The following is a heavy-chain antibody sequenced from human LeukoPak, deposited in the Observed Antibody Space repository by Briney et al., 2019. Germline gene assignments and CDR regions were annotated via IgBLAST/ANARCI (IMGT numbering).Heavy chain of an antibody. D-gene: IGHD6-19*01. V-gene: IGHV3-9*01. Sequence: GGSLRLSCAASGFTFNGHAMNWVRQAPGKGLDWVSGISWNSDTIAYADSVKGRFTISRDSAKKTLYLQMNSLRPEDTALYYCAKDGRGSGWYSGNWFDPWGQGTLVTVSS. CDR2: ISWNSDTI. CDR3: AKDGRGSGWYSGNWFDP. CDR1: GFTFNGHA. J-gene: IGHJ5*02.